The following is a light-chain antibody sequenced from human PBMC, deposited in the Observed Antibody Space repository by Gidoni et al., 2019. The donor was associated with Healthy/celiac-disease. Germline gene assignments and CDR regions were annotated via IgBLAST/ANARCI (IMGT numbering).Light chain of an antibody. Sequence: SYQLPQPPPVPVSPGQTASLTCSGDKLGDKYPCWYQQKQGQSPVLVIYQDSKRPSGIPERFSGSNSGNTATLTISGTQAMDEADYYCQAWDSSTHVVFGGGTKLTVL. CDR1: KLGDKY. CDR3: QAWDSSTHVV. V-gene: IGLV3-1*01. J-gene: IGLJ2*01. CDR2: QDS.